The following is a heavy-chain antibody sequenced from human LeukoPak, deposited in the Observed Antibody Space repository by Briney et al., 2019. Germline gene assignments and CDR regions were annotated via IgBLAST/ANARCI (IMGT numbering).Heavy chain of an antibody. CDR1: GGSISSSSYY. D-gene: IGHD5-24*01. Sequence: SETLSLTCTVSGGSISSSSYYWGWIRQPPGKGLEWIGSIYYSGSTYYNPSLKSRVTISVDTSKNQFSLKLSSVTAADTAVYYCARRRMASWFDPWGQGTLVTASS. CDR3: ARRRMASWFDP. J-gene: IGHJ5*02. V-gene: IGHV4-39*01. CDR2: IYYSGST.